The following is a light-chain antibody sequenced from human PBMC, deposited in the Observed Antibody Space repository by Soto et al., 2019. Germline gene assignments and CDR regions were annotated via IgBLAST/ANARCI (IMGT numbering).Light chain of an antibody. CDR3: QQYGSSFT. Sequence: ETVMTQSPATLSVSPGDRVTLSCRASQSIGTNLLWLQQSPGQPPRLLISGASDRVAGVPDRFSGSGSGTDFTLTISGLQSEDCAVYYCQQYGSSFTFGPGTKVDIK. CDR1: QSIGTN. CDR2: GAS. V-gene: IGKV3-15*01. J-gene: IGKJ3*01.